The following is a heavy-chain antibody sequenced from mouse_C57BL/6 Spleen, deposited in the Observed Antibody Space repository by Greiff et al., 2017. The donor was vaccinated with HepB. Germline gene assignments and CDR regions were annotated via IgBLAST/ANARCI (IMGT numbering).Heavy chain of an antibody. V-gene: IGHV2-2*01. CDR3: ARDFEYYYGSSFAMDY. Sequence: QVQLQQSGPGLVQPSQSLSITCTVSGFSLTSYGVHWVRQSPGKGLEWLGVIWSGGSTDYNAAFISRLSISKDNSKSQVFFKMNSLQADDTAIYYCARDFEYYYGSSFAMDYWGQGTSVTVSS. J-gene: IGHJ4*01. CDR2: IWSGGST. CDR1: GFSLTSYG. D-gene: IGHD1-1*01.